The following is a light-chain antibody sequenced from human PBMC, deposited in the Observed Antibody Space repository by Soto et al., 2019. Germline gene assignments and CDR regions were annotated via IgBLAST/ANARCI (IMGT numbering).Light chain of an antibody. Sequence: QSALTQSSSASASLGSSVKLTCTLSSGHNTYTIAWHQQQPGKAPRYLMKLERSGSYDKGSGVPDRFSGSSSGADRYLTISNLQSEDESDYYCETWDSNTHTVFGGGTPLTVL. CDR3: ETWDSNTHTV. CDR2: LERSGSY. V-gene: IGLV4-60*03. J-gene: IGLJ7*01. CDR1: SGHNTYT.